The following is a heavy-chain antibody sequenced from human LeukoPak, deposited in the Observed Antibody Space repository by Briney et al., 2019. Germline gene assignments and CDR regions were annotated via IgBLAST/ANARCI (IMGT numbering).Heavy chain of an antibody. CDR2: STALGGT. CDR3: AKGSTGGKVDRFDP. V-gene: IGHV3-23*05. Sequence: GGSLRLSCAASGFPFSAYSMMWVRQAPGKGLQWVSSSTALGGTYYSASVRGRFTASRDDSENTLYLHMSGLRTEDTAIYFCAKGSTGGKVDRFDPWGQGTLVTVYS. CDR1: GFPFSAYS. J-gene: IGHJ5*02. D-gene: IGHD2-15*01.